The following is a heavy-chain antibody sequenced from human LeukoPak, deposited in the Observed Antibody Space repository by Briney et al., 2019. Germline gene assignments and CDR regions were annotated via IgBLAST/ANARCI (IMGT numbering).Heavy chain of an antibody. V-gene: IGHV3-30*18. Sequence: PGGSLRLSCAASGFTFSNYGMHWVRQAPGKGLEWVAVISYDGSNKYYADSVKGRFTISRDNSKNTLYLQMNSLKFEDTAVYYCANDERGAFLPFDYWGQGTLVTVSS. CDR2: ISYDGSNK. CDR1: GFTFSNYG. J-gene: IGHJ4*02. D-gene: IGHD1-26*01. CDR3: ANDERGAFLPFDY.